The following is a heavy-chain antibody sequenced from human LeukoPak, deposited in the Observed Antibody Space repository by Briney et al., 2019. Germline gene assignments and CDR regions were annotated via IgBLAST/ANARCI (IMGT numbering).Heavy chain of an antibody. CDR2: ISSSSSYI. CDR3: ARALPGAPFDY. CDR1: GFTFSSYS. J-gene: IGHJ4*02. Sequence: GGSLRLSCAASGFTFSSYSMNWVRQAPGKGLDWVSSISSSSSYIYYADSVKGRFTISRDNAKNSLYLQMNSLRAEDTAVYYCARALPGAPFDYWGQGTLVTVSS. V-gene: IGHV3-21*01. D-gene: IGHD1-26*01.